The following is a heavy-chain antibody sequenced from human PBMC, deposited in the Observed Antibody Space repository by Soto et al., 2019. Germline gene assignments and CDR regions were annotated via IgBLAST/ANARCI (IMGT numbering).Heavy chain of an antibody. Sequence: ASVNVSCKASGYTFTSYYMHWVRQAPGQGLEWMGIINPSVGSTSYAQKFQGRVTMTRDTSTSTVYMELSSLGSEDTAVYYCARGYYYDSSGPFSPGREVWGKGNTVSVSS. D-gene: IGHD3-22*01. CDR1: GYTFTSYY. V-gene: IGHV1-46*01. CDR3: ARGYYYDSSGPFSPGREV. J-gene: IGHJ6*04. CDR2: INPSVGST.